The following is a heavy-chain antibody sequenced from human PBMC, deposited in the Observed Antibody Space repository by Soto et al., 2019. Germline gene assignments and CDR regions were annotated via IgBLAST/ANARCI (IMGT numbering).Heavy chain of an antibody. V-gene: IGHV1-69*12. CDR2: IIPIFGTA. Sequence: QVQLVQSGAEVKKPGSSVKVSCKASGGTFSSYAISWVRQAPGQGLEWMGGIIPIFGTANYAQKFQGRVTITADESTSTAYMELSRLRSEDTAVYYCARASYDFWSGYYTGRRNKTGGTNMDVWGQGTTVTVSS. CDR3: ARASYDFWSGYYTGRRNKTGGTNMDV. D-gene: IGHD3-3*01. CDR1: GGTFSSYA. J-gene: IGHJ6*02.